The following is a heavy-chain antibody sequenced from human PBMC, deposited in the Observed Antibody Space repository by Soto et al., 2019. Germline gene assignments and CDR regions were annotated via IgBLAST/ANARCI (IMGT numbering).Heavy chain of an antibody. CDR2: IIPIFVTE. CDR1: GGTFSSYA. D-gene: IGHD6-13*01. Sequence: QVQLVQSGAEVKKPGSSVRVTCKASGGTFSSYAISWVRQAPGQGLAWMGGIIPIFVTENYAQKFQGRVTITADESTSTAYMEMSSLRYEDTAVYYCARDRIAGSKYYYGMDVWGQGTTVTVSS. V-gene: IGHV1-69*01. J-gene: IGHJ6*02. CDR3: ARDRIAGSKYYYGMDV.